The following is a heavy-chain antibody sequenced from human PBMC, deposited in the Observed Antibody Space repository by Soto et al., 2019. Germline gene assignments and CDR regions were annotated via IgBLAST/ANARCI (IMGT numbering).Heavy chain of an antibody. CDR1: GGSISSSSYY. V-gene: IGHV4-39*01. CDR2: IYYSGST. D-gene: IGHD3-10*01. Sequence: QLQLQESGPGLVKPSETLSLTCTVSGGSISSSSYYWGWIRQPPGKGLEWIGSIYYSGSTYYNPSLKSRVTISVDTSKNQFSLKLSSVTAADTAVYYCARQGPAMVRGVIDYWGQGTLVTVSS. J-gene: IGHJ4*02. CDR3: ARQGPAMVRGVIDY.